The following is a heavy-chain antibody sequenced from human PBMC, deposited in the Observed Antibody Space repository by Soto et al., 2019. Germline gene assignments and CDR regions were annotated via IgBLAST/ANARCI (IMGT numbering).Heavy chain of an antibody. CDR3: STYRWQYDTSGVDY. J-gene: IGHJ4*02. Sequence: EVQLVESGGGLVKPGGSLRVSCAASGFAFSRAWMCWVRQAPGKGLEWLGRILSKSDGGTTDIAAPVKGRFSITRDDSKNTLYLQMGSLQIEDTAVYYCSTYRWQYDTSGVDYWGEGTLVTVSS. CDR2: ILSKSDGGTT. V-gene: IGHV3-15*01. D-gene: IGHD3-22*01. CDR1: GFAFSRAW.